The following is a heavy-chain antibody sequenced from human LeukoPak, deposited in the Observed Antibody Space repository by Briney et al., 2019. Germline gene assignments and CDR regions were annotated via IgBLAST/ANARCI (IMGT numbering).Heavy chain of an antibody. CDR1: GFTVSSYA. V-gene: IGHV3-23*01. CDR3: AKDDDGHHHGVDH. Sequence: GGSLRLSCAASGFTVSSYAMTWVRQAPGMGLEWVSAIGYSAGDTYYADSVKGRFTISRDNSMNTLYLQMSSLRADDTALYYCAKDDDGHHHGVDHWGQGTLVTVSS. CDR2: IGYSAGDT. J-gene: IGHJ4*02. D-gene: IGHD4-17*01.